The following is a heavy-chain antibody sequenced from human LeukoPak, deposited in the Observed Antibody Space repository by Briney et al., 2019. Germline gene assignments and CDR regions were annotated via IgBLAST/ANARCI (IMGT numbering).Heavy chain of an antibody. Sequence: SETLSLTCAVYGGSFSGYCWSWIRQPPGKGLEWIREINHSGSTNYNPSLKSRVTISVDTSKNQFSLKLSSVTAADTAVYYCARRGSVPAAMPYDYWGQGTLVTVSS. D-gene: IGHD2-2*01. CDR2: INHSGST. J-gene: IGHJ4*02. V-gene: IGHV4-34*01. CDR3: ARRGSVPAAMPYDY. CDR1: GGSFSGYC.